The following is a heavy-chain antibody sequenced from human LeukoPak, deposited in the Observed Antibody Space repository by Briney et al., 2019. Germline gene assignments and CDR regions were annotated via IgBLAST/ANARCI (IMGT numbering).Heavy chain of an antibody. J-gene: IGHJ4*02. CDR1: GYPFTTYG. CDR3: ARPYYYDGYFDY. CDR2: ISAYNGNT. Sequence: ASVKVSCAASGYPFTTYGISWARQAPGQGLEWMGWISAYNGNTNYAQNLQGRVTMTTDTSTSTAYMELRSLRSDDTAVYYCARPYYYDGYFDYWGQGTLVTVSS. V-gene: IGHV1-18*01. D-gene: IGHD3-22*01.